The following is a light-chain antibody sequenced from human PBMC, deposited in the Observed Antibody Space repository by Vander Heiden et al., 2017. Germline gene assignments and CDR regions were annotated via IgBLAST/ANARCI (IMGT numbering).Light chain of an antibody. CDR1: SSDIGDHDH. V-gene: IGLV2-14*01. Sequence: QSALPQPAPVSGSPGQSTTISCTGTSSDIGDHDHVSWYQQNPGKVPKVIIYEVSKRPSGVSNRFSGSKSGNTASLTISGLQAEDDADYYCCSYTRSSTLVFGTGTKVTAL. CDR3: CSYTRSSTLV. J-gene: IGLJ1*01. CDR2: EVS.